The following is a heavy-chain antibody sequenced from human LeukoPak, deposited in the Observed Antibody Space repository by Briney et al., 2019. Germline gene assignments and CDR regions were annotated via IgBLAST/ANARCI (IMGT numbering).Heavy chain of an antibody. CDR1: GGSISSYY. J-gene: IGHJ2*01. CDR3: ARRVAPYYDILTGYFNYWYFDL. CDR2: IYYSGST. Sequence: ASETLSLTCTVSGGSISSYYWSWIRQPPGKGPEWIGYIYYSGSTNYNPSLKSRVTISVDTSKNQFSLKLSSVTAADTAVYYCARRVAPYYDILTGYFNYWYFDLWGRGTLVTVSS. V-gene: IGHV4-59*08. D-gene: IGHD3-9*01.